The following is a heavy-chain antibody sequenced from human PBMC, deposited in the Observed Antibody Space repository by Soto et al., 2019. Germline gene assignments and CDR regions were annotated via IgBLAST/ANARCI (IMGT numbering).Heavy chain of an antibody. J-gene: IGHJ6*02. Sequence: SETLSLTCAVYGRSFSGYYWSWSRQPPGKGLEWIGEINHSGSTNYNPSLKSRVTISVDTSKNQFSLKLSSVTAADTAVYYCARDVLMVYAISHYYYGMDVWGQGTTVTVSS. CDR1: GRSFSGYY. D-gene: IGHD2-8*01. CDR3: ARDVLMVYAISHYYYGMDV. V-gene: IGHV4-34*01. CDR2: INHSGST.